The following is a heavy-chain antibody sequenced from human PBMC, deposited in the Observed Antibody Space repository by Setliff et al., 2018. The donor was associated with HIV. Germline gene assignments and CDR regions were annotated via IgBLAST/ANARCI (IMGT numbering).Heavy chain of an antibody. D-gene: IGHD3-3*01. V-gene: IGHV4-38-2*01. Sequence: SETLSLTCAVYGGSLSDYYWGWIRQPPGKGLEWIGSIYHSGITYYNPSLKSRVTISVDTSKSQFSLNLSSVTAADTAVYYCASWGGFEWLLSEEAFDIWGQGTMVTVSS. CDR2: IYHSGIT. CDR3: ASWGGFEWLLSEEAFDI. CDR1: GGSLSDYY. J-gene: IGHJ3*02.